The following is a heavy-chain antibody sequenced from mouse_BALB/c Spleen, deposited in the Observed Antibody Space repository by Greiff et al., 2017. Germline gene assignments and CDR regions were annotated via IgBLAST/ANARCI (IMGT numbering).Heavy chain of an antibody. V-gene: IGHV2-9*02. J-gene: IGHJ2*01. CDR1: GFSLTSYG. Sequence: QVQLKESGPGLVAPSQSLSITCTVSGFSLTSYGVHWVRQPPGKGLEWLGVIWAGGSTNYNSALMSRLSISKDNSKSQVFLKMNSRQTDDTAMYYCARVYYGNYVGYFDYWGQGTTLTVSS. D-gene: IGHD2-1*01. CDR2: IWAGGST. CDR3: ARVYYGNYVGYFDY.